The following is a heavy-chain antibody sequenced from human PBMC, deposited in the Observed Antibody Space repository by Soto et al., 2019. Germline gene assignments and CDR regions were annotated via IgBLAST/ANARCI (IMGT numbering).Heavy chain of an antibody. CDR3: ARANGYLDS. Sequence: PSETLSLTCTVSGGSVSSGSYYCSWIRQPPGKGLEWIGNIYYSGSTNYNPSLKSRVTISVDTSKNQFSLKLSSVTAADTAVYYCARANGYLDSCGQGTLVTVSS. CDR2: IYYSGST. D-gene: IGHD2-8*01. CDR1: GGSVSSGSYY. V-gene: IGHV4-61*01. J-gene: IGHJ4*02.